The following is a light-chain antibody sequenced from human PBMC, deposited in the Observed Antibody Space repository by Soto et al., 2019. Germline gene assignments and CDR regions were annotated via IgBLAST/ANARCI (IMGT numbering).Light chain of an antibody. CDR3: ETWDSNTHTV. V-gene: IGLV4-60*02. CDR1: SGHSSYI. Sequence: QSVLTQSSSASASLGSSVKLTCTLSSGHSSYIIAWHQQQPGKAPRYLMKLEGSGSYNKGSGVPDRFSGSSSGADRYLTISNLQXXDEADYYCETWDSNTHTVFGGGTKLTVL. CDR2: LEGSGSY. J-gene: IGLJ3*02.